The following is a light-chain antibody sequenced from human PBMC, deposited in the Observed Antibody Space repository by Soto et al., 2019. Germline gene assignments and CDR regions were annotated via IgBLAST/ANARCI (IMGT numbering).Light chain of an antibody. CDR1: NIGSKS. Sequence: SYELTQPPPVSVAPGKTARITCGGNNIGSKSVHWYQQKPGQAPVLVIYYDSDRPSWIPERFSGSNSGNTATLTISRVEAGDEADYYCQVWDSSSDHHVVFGGGTKLTVL. J-gene: IGLJ2*01. CDR3: QVWDSSSDHHVV. V-gene: IGLV3-21*04. CDR2: YDS.